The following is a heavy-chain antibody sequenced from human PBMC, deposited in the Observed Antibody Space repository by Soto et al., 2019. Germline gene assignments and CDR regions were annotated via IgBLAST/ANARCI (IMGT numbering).Heavy chain of an antibody. V-gene: IGHV4-34*01. CDR2: INHSGST. CDR1: GGSFSGYY. CDR3: ARGRDYYMDV. Sequence: PSETLSLTCAVYGGSFSGYYWSWIRQPPGKGLEWIGEINHSGSTNYNPSLKSRVTISVDTSKNQFSLKLSSVTAADTAVYYCARGRDYYMDVWGKGTTVTVSS. J-gene: IGHJ6*03.